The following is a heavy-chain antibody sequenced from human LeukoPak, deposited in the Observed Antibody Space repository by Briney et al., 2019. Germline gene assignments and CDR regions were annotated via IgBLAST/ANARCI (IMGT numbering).Heavy chain of an antibody. CDR1: GYNFTSYW. V-gene: IGHV5-51*01. Sequence: GESLKISCKGSGYNFTSYWIAWVRQMPGKGLEWMGIIYPDDSDTRYSPSFQGQVTISADKSISTAYLQWSSLKASDTAMYYCARLFPPKNSGSPTRRAFDIWGQGTMVTVSS. CDR3: ARLFPPKNSGSPTRRAFDI. CDR2: IYPDDSDT. D-gene: IGHD1-26*01. J-gene: IGHJ3*02.